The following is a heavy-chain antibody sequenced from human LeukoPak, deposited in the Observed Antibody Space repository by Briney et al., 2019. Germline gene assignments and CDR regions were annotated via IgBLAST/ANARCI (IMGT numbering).Heavy chain of an antibody. Sequence: GSLRLSCAASGFAFSNAWMSWVRQAPGKGLEWVGRIKSKTDGGTTDYAAPVKGRFTISRDDSKNTLYLQMNSLKTEDTALYYCTLTDSSSWYLYWGQGTLVTVSS. D-gene: IGHD6-13*01. CDR1: GFAFSNAW. J-gene: IGHJ4*02. V-gene: IGHV3-15*01. CDR3: TLTDSSSWYLY. CDR2: IKSKTDGGTT.